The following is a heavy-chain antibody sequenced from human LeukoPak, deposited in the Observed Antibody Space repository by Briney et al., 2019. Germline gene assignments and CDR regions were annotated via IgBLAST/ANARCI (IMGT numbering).Heavy chain of an antibody. J-gene: IGHJ4*02. Sequence: SETLSLTCTVSGGSISSYYWSWIRQPPGKGLEWIGYIYYSGSTNYNPSLKSRVTISVDTSKNQFSLKLSSVTAADAAVYYCARVRDCSSSICHYYFDYWGQGTLVTVSS. CDR3: ARVRDCSSSICHYYFDY. D-gene: IGHD2-2*01. CDR1: GGSISSYY. CDR2: IYYSGST. V-gene: IGHV4-59*08.